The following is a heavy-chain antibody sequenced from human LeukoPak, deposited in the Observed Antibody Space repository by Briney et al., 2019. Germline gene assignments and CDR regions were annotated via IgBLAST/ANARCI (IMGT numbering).Heavy chain of an antibody. CDR2: IIPILGIA. D-gene: IGHD3-10*01. J-gene: IGHJ4*02. CDR3: VRDSSMGWFGELRAFDY. Sequence: GASVKVSCKASGGTFSSYAISWVRQAPGQGLEWMGRIIPILGIANYAQKFQGRVTITADKSTSTAYMELSSLRSEDTAVYYCVRDSSMGWFGELRAFDYWGQGTLVTVSS. CDR1: GGTFSSYA. V-gene: IGHV1-69*04.